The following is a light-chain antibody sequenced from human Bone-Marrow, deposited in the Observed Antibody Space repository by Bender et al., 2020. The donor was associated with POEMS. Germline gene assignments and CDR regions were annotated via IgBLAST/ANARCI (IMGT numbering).Light chain of an antibody. V-gene: IGLV2-23*02. J-gene: IGLJ2*01. CDR1: SSDVGTYNL. CDR3: CSYVGTSTLV. CDR2: EVS. Sequence: QSALTQPASVSGSPGQSITISCTGTSSDVGTYNLVSWYQQHPGKAPKFLVYEVSKRPSGVSNRFSGSKSGNTASLTISGLRAEDEADYYCCSYVGTSTLVFGGGTKLTVL.